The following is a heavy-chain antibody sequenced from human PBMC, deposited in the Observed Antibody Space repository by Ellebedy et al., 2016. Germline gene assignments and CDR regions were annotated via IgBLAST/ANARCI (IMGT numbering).Heavy chain of an antibody. D-gene: IGHD3-9*01. CDR3: AREGYDILTGYYF. CDR1: GFSFSSYS. CDR2: ISGSSSRI. V-gene: IGHV3-48*02. Sequence: GGSLRLSCAASGFSFSSYSMNWVRQAPGKGLEWFSYISGSSSRIYYADSVKGRFTISRDNAKNSLYLQMNSLRDEDTAVYYCAREGYDILTGYYFWGQGTLVTVSS. J-gene: IGHJ4*02.